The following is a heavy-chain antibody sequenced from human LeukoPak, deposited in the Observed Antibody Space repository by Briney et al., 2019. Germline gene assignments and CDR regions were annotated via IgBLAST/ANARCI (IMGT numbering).Heavy chain of an antibody. J-gene: IGHJ4*02. CDR2: ISSTGSAI. Sequence: GGSLRLSCAASGFTFSSYEMNWVRQAPGKGLEWVSYISSTGSAIYYADSVKGRFTISRDNAKNSLYLQMNSLRAEDTAVYYCAGDFLRSYYNYWGQGTLVTVSS. CDR3: AGDFLRSYYNY. V-gene: IGHV3-48*03. D-gene: IGHD1-26*01. CDR1: GFTFSSYE.